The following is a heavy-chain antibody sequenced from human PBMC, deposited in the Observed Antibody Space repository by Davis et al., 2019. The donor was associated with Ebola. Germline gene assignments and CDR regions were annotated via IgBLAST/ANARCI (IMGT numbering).Heavy chain of an antibody. Sequence: SETLSLTCTVSGYSNSSGYYWGWIRQHPGKGLEWIGSIYHSGSTYYNPSLKSRVTISVDTAKNQFSLKLSSVTATDTTMYYCVRGKGVWDSWGQGTLVTVSS. D-gene: IGHD6-13*01. CDR2: IYHSGST. CDR1: GYSNSSGYY. V-gene: IGHV4-38-2*02. J-gene: IGHJ4*02. CDR3: VRGKGVWDS.